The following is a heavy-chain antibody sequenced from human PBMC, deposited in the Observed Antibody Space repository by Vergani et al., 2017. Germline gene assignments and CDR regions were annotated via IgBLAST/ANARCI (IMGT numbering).Heavy chain of an antibody. V-gene: IGHV4-39*01. CDR3: ASGKYYSDSTSHFRGRYFDV. D-gene: IGHD3-16*01. J-gene: IGHJ2*01. Sequence: QMQLQESGPGLVKASETLSLTCTVSGDSIISRSYYWGWIRQPPGKGLEWIGSIYNSGNGDSSSSLQSRVTISAATSKNQFSLRLTSVTAADTAVYYCASGKYYSDSTSHFRGRYFDVWGRGTLVTVPS. CDR2: IYNSGNG. CDR1: GDSIISRSYY.